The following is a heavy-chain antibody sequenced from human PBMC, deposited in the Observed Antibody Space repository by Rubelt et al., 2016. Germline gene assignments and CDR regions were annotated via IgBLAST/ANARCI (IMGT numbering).Heavy chain of an antibody. CDR3: ARDATYYYDSSGYRYGMDV. V-gene: IGHV3-30*04. J-gene: IGHJ6*02. CDR2: ISYDGSNK. Sequence: GLEWVAVISYDGSNKYYADSVKGRFTISRDNSKNTLYLQMNSLRAEDTAVYYCARDATYYYDSSGYRYGMDVWGQGTTVTVSS. D-gene: IGHD3-22*01.